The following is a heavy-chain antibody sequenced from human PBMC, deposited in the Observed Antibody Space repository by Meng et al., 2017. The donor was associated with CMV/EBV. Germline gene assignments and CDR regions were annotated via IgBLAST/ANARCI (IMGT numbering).Heavy chain of an antibody. CDR2: ISGSGGST. CDR1: GFTFSSYA. V-gene: IGHV3-23*01. CDR3: AKDVSSGYYHPYFDY. J-gene: IGHJ4*02. D-gene: IGHD3-22*01. Sequence: SGFTFSSYATIWVRQAPGKGLEWVSAISGSGGSTYYADSVKRRFTISRDNSKNTLYLQMNSLRAEDTAVYYCAKDVSSGYYHPYFDYWGQGTLVTVSS.